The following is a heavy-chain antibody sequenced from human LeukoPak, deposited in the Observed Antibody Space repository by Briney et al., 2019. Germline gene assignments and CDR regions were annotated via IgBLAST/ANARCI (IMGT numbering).Heavy chain of an antibody. CDR3: ARLRLSGGSFSVGWFDP. J-gene: IGHJ5*02. V-gene: IGHV4-4*02. CDR1: VELMTSNNW. D-gene: IGHD1-26*01. Sequence: SETLSLTCTVSVELMTSNNWWSWVRPSPGKGLEWIGEIFHSGTTIYKASLESRVTMLLDKSKNQFSLRLNSVTAADTAVYFCARLRLSGGSFSVGWFDPWGQGIQVTVSS. CDR2: IFHSGTT.